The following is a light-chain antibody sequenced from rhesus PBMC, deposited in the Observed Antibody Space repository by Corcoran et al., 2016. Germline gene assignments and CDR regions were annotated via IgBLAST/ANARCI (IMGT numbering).Light chain of an antibody. CDR2: DAS. V-gene: IGKV1-28*03. CDR1: QGIRNF. CDR3: LQHNTYPYS. Sequence: DIQMTQSPSSLSASVGDTVTITCRARQGIRNFLNWFQQKPGKAPKLLIYDASILESGVPSRLGGIGSGTDFTLTIRSLQPEDFAAYYCLQHNTYPYSFGQGTKVEIK. J-gene: IGKJ2*01.